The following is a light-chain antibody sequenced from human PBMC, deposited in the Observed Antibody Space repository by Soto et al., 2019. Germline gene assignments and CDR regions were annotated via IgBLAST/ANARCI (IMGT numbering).Light chain of an antibody. CDR1: SSDVAGYNY. Sequence: QSALTQPASVSGSPGQSITISCTGTSSDVAGYNYVSWYQQHPGKAPKLMIYEVSNRPSGVSNRFSGSKSGNTASLTISGLQAEDEADYFCSSYGSTSTRYVFGTGTKLTVL. CDR3: SSYGSTSTRYV. V-gene: IGLV2-14*01. J-gene: IGLJ1*01. CDR2: EVS.